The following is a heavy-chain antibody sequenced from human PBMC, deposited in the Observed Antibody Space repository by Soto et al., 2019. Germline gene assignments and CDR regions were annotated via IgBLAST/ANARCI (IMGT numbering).Heavy chain of an antibody. J-gene: IGHJ6*02. Sequence: QVQLEQSGPEVRKPGSSVKVSCTASGGTFNDYAISWVRQAPGQGLEWGGGVIPLFGTTHYAKKFQGRVTIAAGRSTNTAYMELSSLAFEDTAIYYCGYGFSYYYTFDVWGQGTSVAVSS. D-gene: IGHD3-3*01. CDR3: GYGFSYYYTFDV. CDR1: GGTFNDYA. CDR2: VIPLFGTT. V-gene: IGHV1-69*01.